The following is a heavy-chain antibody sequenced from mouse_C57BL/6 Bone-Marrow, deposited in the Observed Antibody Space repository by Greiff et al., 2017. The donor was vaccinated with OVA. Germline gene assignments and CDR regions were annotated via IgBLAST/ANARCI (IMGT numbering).Heavy chain of an antibody. CDR2: IYPGSGNT. CDR1: GYTFTDYY. J-gene: IGHJ4*01. V-gene: IGHV1-76*01. D-gene: IGHD1-1*01. CDR3: ARGDYGSSYAMDY. Sequence: QVQLQQSGAELVRPGASVQLSCKASGYTFTDYYINWVKQRPGQGLEWIARIYPGSGNTYYNEKFKGKATLTAEKSSSTAYMQLSSLTSEDSAVYFCARGDYGSSYAMDYWGQGTSVTVSS.